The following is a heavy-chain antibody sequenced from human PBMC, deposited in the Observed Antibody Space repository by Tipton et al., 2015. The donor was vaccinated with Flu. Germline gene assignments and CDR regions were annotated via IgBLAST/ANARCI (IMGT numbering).Heavy chain of an antibody. V-gene: IGHV3-11*04. CDR2: ISSGGSTT. Sequence: EALGFAFGDYAMNWVRQAPGKGLEWLSYISSGGSTTYYADSVKGRFTVSRDNAKNMLYLQMNSLRAEDTAVYYCTRVRYCDYWGQGTLVTVSS. D-gene: IGHD2-15*01. CDR3: TRVRYCDY. CDR1: GFAFGDYA. J-gene: IGHJ4*02.